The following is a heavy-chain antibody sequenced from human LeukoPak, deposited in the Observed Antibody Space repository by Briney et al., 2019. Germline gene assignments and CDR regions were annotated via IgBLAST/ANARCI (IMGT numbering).Heavy chain of an antibody. CDR3: ARDRHYAFDV. J-gene: IGHJ3*01. Sequence: GGSLSLSCAASGFTFSNFRMMWVRQPPGKGLEWVSSISGSSTYIYYADSVKGRFTISRDNAKNSLYLQMNSLRDEDTAVYYCARDRHYAFDVWGQGTMVTVSS. CDR2: ISGSSTYI. CDR1: GFTFSNFR. V-gene: IGHV3-21*01.